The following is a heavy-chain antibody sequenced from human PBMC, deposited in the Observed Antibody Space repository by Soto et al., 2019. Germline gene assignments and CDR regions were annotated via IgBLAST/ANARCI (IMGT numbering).Heavy chain of an antibody. CDR2: ISASGGDR. CDR1: GISLNTHS. D-gene: IGHD4-17*01. V-gene: IGHV3-23*01. Sequence: GGSLRLSCAASGISLNTHSMSWVRQAPGKGLEWVSAISASGGDRYHADAVKGRFTISRDDSIDTLYLQMSSLRTEDTALYYCARPRGYGIFDAYDIWGQGAMVTISS. J-gene: IGHJ3*02. CDR3: ARPRGYGIFDAYDI.